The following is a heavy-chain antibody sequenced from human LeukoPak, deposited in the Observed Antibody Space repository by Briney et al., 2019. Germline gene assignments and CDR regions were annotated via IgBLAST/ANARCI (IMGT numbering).Heavy chain of an antibody. D-gene: IGHD3-10*01. CDR2: IKQDGSEK. CDR3: AKGIGLLWFGELGY. Sequence: PGGSLRLSCAASGFTFSSYWMSWVRQAPGKGLEWVANIKQDGSEKYYVDSVKGRFTISRDNAKNSLYLQMNSLRAEDTALYYCAKGIGLLWFGELGYWGQGTLVTVSS. V-gene: IGHV3-7*03. J-gene: IGHJ4*02. CDR1: GFTFSSYW.